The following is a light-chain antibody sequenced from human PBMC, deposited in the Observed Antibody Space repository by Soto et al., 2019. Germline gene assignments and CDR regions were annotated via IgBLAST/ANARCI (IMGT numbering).Light chain of an antibody. CDR1: QSISSW. CDR2: KAS. J-gene: IGKJ3*01. V-gene: IGKV1-5*03. CDR3: QQYNSYLFT. Sequence: DIQMTQSPSTLSASVGDRVTITCRASQSISSWLAWYQQKPGKAPKLLIYKASSLESGVPSRFSGSGSGTVFTLTISILNPDDFATYYFQQYNSYLFTFGPGTKVDIK.